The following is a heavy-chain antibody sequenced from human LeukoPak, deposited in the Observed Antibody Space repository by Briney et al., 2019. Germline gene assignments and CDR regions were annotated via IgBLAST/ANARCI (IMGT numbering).Heavy chain of an antibody. CDR1: GFTFSSYS. D-gene: IGHD4-17*01. V-gene: IGHV3-21*01. Sequence: PGGSLRLSCAASGFTFSSYSMNWVRQAPGKGLEWVSSISSSSSYIYYADSVKGRFTISGDNAKNSLYLRMNSLRAEDTAVYYCARYPDYGDPPGPIYYYYMDVWGKGTTVTVSS. CDR2: ISSSSSYI. J-gene: IGHJ6*03. CDR3: ARYPDYGDPPGPIYYYYMDV.